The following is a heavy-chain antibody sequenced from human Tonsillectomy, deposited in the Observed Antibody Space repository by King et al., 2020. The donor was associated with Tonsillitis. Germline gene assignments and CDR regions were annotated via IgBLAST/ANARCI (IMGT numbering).Heavy chain of an antibody. CDR2: IKQDGSEK. CDR3: ARDIVVVPATMRQHYYGMDV. D-gene: IGHD2-2*01. CDR1: GFTFSSYW. V-gene: IGHV3-7*01. J-gene: IGHJ6*02. Sequence: EVQLVESGGGLVQPGGSLRLSCAVSGFTFSSYWMSWVRQAPGKGLEWVASIKQDGSEKYYVDSVKGRFTISRDNAKNSLYLQMNSLRGEDTAVYYCARDIVVVPATMRQHYYGMDVWGQGTTVTVSS.